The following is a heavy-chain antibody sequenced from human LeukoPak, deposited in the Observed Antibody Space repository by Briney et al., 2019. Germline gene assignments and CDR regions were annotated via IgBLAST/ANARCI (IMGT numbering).Heavy chain of an antibody. CDR2: INQDGSEK. V-gene: IGHV3-7*01. J-gene: IGHJ3*02. D-gene: IGHD3-9*01. CDR3: ARDLFIYEKMTAYDIFDM. Sequence: GGSLRLSCAASGFPFSSHWLSWFRQSPGKGLEWVAHINQDGSEKSYVDSVKGRFTISRDNAKNSLYLQMNSLRVEDTALYYCARDLFIYEKMTAYDIFDMWGQGTMVTVSS. CDR1: GFPFSSHW.